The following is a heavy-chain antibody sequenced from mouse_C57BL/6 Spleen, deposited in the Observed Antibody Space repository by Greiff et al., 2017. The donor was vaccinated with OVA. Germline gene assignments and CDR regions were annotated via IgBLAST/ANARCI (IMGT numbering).Heavy chain of an antibody. D-gene: IGHD1-1*01. CDR2: IYPRSGNT. Sequence: QVQLKESGAELARPGASVKLSCKASGYTFTSYGISWVKQRTGQGLEWIGEIYPRSGNTYYNEKFKGKATLTADKSSSTAYMELRSLTSEDSAVDCCAREDYGSSYFDYWGQGTTLTVSS. CDR3: AREDYGSSYFDY. V-gene: IGHV1-81*01. J-gene: IGHJ2*01. CDR1: GYTFTSYG.